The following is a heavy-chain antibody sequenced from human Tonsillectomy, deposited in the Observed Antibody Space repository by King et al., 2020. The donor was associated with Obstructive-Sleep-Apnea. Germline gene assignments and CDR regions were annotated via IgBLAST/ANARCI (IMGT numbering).Heavy chain of an antibody. V-gene: IGHV3-9*01. Sequence: VQLVESGVGLVQPGRSLRLSCAASRFTFDDYAMHWFRQSPGKGLEWVSGIIWNSGSIGYADSVKGRFTISSNNAKNSLYLQMNSLRAEETALYYCAKDMGGGYSYGPDYWGQGTLVTVSS. J-gene: IGHJ4*02. D-gene: IGHD5-18*01. CDR2: IIWNSGSI. CDR3: AKDMGGGYSYGPDY. CDR1: RFTFDDYA.